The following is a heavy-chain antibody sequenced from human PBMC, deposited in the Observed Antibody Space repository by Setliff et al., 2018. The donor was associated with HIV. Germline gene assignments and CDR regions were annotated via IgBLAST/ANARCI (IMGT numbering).Heavy chain of an antibody. Sequence: PGGSLRLSCAASGVSFNTYSLNWVRQAPGKGLEWFSSISSTSTYIYYADSVRGRFTVSRDNAKNSVFLQMNRLRGEDTGVYYCARLGTARSFDIWGLGTLVTVSS. V-gene: IGHV3-21*06. D-gene: IGHD7-27*01. J-gene: IGHJ4*01. CDR3: ARLGTARSFDI. CDR1: GVSFNTYS. CDR2: ISSTSTYI.